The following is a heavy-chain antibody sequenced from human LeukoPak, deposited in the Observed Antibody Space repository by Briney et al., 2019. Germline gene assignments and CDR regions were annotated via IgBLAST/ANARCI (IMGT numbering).Heavy chain of an antibody. CDR3: ARRGVSVAGTGENGMDV. V-gene: IGHV5-51*01. CDR2: IYPGDSDT. D-gene: IGHD6-19*01. Sequence: SGESLKISCKGSGYIFTSYWIGWVRQMPGKGLEWRGIIYPGDSDTRYSPSFQGQVTISADKSISTAYLQWSSLKASDTAMYYCARRGVSVAGTGENGMDVWGQGTTVTVSS. CDR1: GYIFTSYW. J-gene: IGHJ6*02.